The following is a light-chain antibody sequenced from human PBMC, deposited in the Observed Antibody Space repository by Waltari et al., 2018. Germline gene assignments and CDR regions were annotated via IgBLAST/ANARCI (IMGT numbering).Light chain of an antibody. V-gene: IGKV1-5*03. Sequence: DIQMTQSPSTLSASVGEGVTITCRASQSISSWVAWYQQKPGKAPKLLIYKASSLESGVPSRFSGSGSGTEFTLTISSLQPDDFATYYCQQYNSYSWTFGQGTKVEIK. J-gene: IGKJ1*01. CDR1: QSISSW. CDR3: QQYNSYSWT. CDR2: KAS.